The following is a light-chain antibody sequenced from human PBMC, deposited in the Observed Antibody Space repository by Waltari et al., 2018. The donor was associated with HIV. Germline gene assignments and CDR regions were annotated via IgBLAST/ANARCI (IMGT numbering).Light chain of an antibody. CDR3: QQYNNWPPEGT. J-gene: IGKJ1*01. V-gene: IGKV3-15*01. CDR1: QSVSSN. Sequence: EIVMTQSPSTTSVSPGDSSSFSCRVSQSVSSNLAWYQQKPGQAPRLLIYGASTRATGIPARFSGSGSGTEFTLTISSLQSEDFAVYYCQQYNNWPPEGTFGQGTKVEIK. CDR2: GAS.